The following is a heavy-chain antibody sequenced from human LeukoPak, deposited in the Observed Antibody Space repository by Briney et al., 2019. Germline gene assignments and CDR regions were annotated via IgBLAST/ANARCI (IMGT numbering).Heavy chain of an antibody. D-gene: IGHD2-15*01. J-gene: IGHJ5*02. CDR2: IYYSGST. CDR1: GGSISSSSYY. Sequence: MASETLSLTCTVSGGSISSSSYYWGWIRQPPGKGLEWIGYIYYSGSTNYNPSLKSRVTISVDTSKNQFSLKLSSVTAADTAVYYCARGEGFCSGGSCFGYWFDPWGQGTLVTVSS. CDR3: ARGEGFCSGGSCFGYWFDP. V-gene: IGHV4-61*05.